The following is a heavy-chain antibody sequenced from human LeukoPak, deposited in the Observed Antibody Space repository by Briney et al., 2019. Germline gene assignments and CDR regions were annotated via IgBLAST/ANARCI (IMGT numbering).Heavy chain of an antibody. CDR3: ARGYGDYDY. Sequence: SETLSLTCAVYGGSFSGYYWSWIRQPPGKGLEWIGEINHSGSTNYNPSLKSRVTISVDTSKSQFSLKLSSVTAADTAVYYCARGYGDYDYWGQGTLVTVSS. V-gene: IGHV4-34*01. CDR1: GGSFSGYY. J-gene: IGHJ4*02. CDR2: INHSGST. D-gene: IGHD4-17*01.